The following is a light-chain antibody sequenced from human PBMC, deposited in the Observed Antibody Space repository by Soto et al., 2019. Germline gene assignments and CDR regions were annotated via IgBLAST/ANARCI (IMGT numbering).Light chain of an antibody. V-gene: IGKV3-15*01. CDR1: QTVSSS. CDR2: GAS. Sequence: EIVMTQSPATLSVSPGERATLSCRASQTVSSSLAWYQQKPGQAPRLLIYGASTRATGIPARFSGSGSGTEFTLTISSLQSEDFAVYYCQQYDDWPWTFDQGTKVDIK. J-gene: IGKJ1*01. CDR3: QQYDDWPWT.